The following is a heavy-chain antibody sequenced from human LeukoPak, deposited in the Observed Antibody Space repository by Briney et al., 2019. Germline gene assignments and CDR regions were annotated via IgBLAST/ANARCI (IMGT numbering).Heavy chain of an antibody. V-gene: IGHV3-21*01. CDR2: ISSTSSYI. Sequence: PGGSLRLSCAASGFTFSSYFMNWVRQAPGKGLEWVSAISSTSSYIYYADSVKSRFTISRDNAKNSLYLQMNSLRAEDTAAYYCARGLCGGDCYSDWGQGTLVTVSS. J-gene: IGHJ4*02. D-gene: IGHD2-21*02. CDR3: ARGLCGGDCYSD. CDR1: GFTFSSYF.